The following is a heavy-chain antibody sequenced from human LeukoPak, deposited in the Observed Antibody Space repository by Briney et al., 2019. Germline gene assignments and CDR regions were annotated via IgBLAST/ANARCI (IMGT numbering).Heavy chain of an antibody. J-gene: IGHJ4*02. CDR2: ISSSSTTI. CDR1: GFIVSSYS. V-gene: IGHV3-48*01. CDR3: ARAPRYYFDY. Sequence: GGSLRLSCAASGFIVSSYSMNWVRQAPGKGLEWVSYISSSSTTIYYADSVKGRFTISRDNAKNSLYLQMNSLRAEDTAVYYCARAPRYYFDYWGQGTLVTVSS.